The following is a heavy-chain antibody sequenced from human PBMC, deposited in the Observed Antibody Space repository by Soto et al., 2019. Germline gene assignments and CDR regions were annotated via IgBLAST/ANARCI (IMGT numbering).Heavy chain of an antibody. CDR2: IDYYGTNR. J-gene: IGHJ4*02. V-gene: IGHV3-23*05. D-gene: IGHD2-8*01. Sequence: HPGGSLRLSCATSGFTVDNGMTWVRQTPGKGLEWVSTIDYYGTNRHYADSVKGRFTISRDKARNTVALQMSNLRAEDTALYYCVSWVSAHLDKWGPGTLVTVS. CDR3: VSWVSAHLDK. CDR1: GFTVDNG.